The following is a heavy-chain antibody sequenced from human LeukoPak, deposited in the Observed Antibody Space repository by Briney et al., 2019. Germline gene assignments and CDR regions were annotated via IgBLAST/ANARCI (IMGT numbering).Heavy chain of an antibody. D-gene: IGHD1-14*01. CDR3: ARASTTFDD. V-gene: IGHV4-59*01. Sequence: SEILSLTCSVSGGSITSYYWSWIRQPPGKGLEWIGYISDGGSTSYDPSLKSRVSISVDTSKNQFSLKLSSVTAADTAVYFCARASTTFDDWGQGTLVTVSS. CDR2: ISDGGST. J-gene: IGHJ4*02. CDR1: GGSITSYY.